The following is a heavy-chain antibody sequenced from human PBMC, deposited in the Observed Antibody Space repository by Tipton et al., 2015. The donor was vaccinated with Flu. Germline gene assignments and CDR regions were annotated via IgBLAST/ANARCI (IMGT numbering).Heavy chain of an antibody. V-gene: IGHV4-59*01. Sequence: TLSLTCTVSGGSISTYYWNWIRQPPGKGLAWIGCIYNSGSTNYNPSLKSRIIISVDTSKNQFSLNLTSVTAADTAVYYCAREGESGGINYFDYWGQGALVTVSS. CDR2: IYNSGST. D-gene: IGHD2-15*01. J-gene: IGHJ4*02. CDR1: GGSISTYY. CDR3: AREGESGGINYFDY.